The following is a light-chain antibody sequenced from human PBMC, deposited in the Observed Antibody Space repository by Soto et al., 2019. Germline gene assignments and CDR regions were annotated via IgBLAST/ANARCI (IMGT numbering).Light chain of an antibody. CDR2: SSN. CDR3: AAWDASLNGHWV. CDR1: SSNIGRNT. V-gene: IGLV1-44*01. Sequence: QSVLTQPPSASGTPGQRVTISCSGSSSNIGRNTVNWYQQLPGTAPKLLIYSSNQRPSGVPDRFSGSKSGTSASLAISGLQSEDEADYYCAAWDASLNGHWVFGGGTKLTVL. J-gene: IGLJ3*02.